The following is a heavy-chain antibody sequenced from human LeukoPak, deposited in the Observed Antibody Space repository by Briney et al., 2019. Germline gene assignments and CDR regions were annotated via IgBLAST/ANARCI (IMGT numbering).Heavy chain of an antibody. D-gene: IGHD6-13*01. V-gene: IGHV4-61*08. CDR1: GGSISSGDYY. CDR2: IYYSGST. Sequence: SETLSLTCTVSGGSISSGDYYWSWIRQPPGKGLEWLGYIYYSGSTNYNPSLKSRVTISVDTSKNQFSLKLSSVTAADTAVYYCARGKEHSSSWTAGLLDYWGQGTLVTVSS. J-gene: IGHJ4*02. CDR3: ARGKEHSSSWTAGLLDY.